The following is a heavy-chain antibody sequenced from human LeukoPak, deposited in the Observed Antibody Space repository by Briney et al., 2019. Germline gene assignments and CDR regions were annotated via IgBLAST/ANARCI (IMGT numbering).Heavy chain of an antibody. V-gene: IGHV4-59*01. CDR3: ARDRLQLQS. J-gene: IGHJ5*02. CDR2: IYYTGNT. CDR1: GGSISNYY. Sequence: SETLSLTCTVSGGSISNYYWSWIRQPPGKGLEWIGYIYYTGNTNYNPSLKSRVTISVDTSKNQFSLKLSSVTAADTAVYYCARDRLQLQSWGQGTLVTVSS. D-gene: IGHD1-1*01.